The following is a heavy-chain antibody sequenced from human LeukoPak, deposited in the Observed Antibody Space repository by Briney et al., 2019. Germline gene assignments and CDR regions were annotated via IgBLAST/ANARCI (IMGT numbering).Heavy chain of an antibody. V-gene: IGHV5-51*01. CDR1: GYSFTSYW. CDR2: IYPGDSDT. D-gene: IGHD3-9*01. Sequence: GESLKISCKGSGYSFTSYWIGWVRQMPGKGLEWMGIIYPGDSDTRYSPSFQGQVTISADKSISTAYLQWSSLKASDTAMYYCARPLLEYYDILTGYPSIPFFGAFDIWGQGTMVTVSS. J-gene: IGHJ3*02. CDR3: ARPLLEYYDILTGYPSIPFFGAFDI.